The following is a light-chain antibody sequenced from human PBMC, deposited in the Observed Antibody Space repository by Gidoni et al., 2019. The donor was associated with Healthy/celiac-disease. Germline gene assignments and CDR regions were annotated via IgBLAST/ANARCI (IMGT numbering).Light chain of an antibody. CDR1: QSVSSY. CDR3: QQRSNWPPRMT. J-gene: IGKJ3*01. V-gene: IGKV3-11*01. CDR2: DAS. Sequence: EIVLTQSPATLSLSPGERATLSCRASQSVSSYLAWYQQKPGQAPRLLIYDASNRATGIPARFSGSGSGTDFTLTISSLEPEDFAVYYCQQRSNWPPRMTFXPXTKVDIK.